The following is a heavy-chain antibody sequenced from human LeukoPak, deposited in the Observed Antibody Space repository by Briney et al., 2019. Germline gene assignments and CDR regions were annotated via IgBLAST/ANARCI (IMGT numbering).Heavy chain of an antibody. D-gene: IGHD1-14*01. V-gene: IGHV4-34*01. CDR2: INHSGST. J-gene: IGHJ6*02. CDR1: GGSFSGYY. Sequence: PSETLSLTCAAYGGSFSGYYWSWIRQPPGKGLEWIGEINHSGSTNYNPSLKSRVPISVDTSKNQFSLKLSSVTAADTAVYYCARGPRAVNHYYYYGMDVWGQGTTVTVSS. CDR3: ARGPRAVNHYYYYGMDV.